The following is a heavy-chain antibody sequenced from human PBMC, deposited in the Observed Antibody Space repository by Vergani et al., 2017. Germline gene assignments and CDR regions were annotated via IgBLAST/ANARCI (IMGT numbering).Heavy chain of an antibody. Sequence: QVQLVESGGGVVQPGRSLRLSCAASGFTFSSYAMHWVRQAPGKGLEWVAVISYDGSNKYYADSVKGRFTISRDNSKNTLYLQMSSLRAEDTAVYYCARVRGSGSLYWYFDLWGRGTLVTVSS. D-gene: IGHD3-10*01. V-gene: IGHV3-30-3*01. J-gene: IGHJ2*01. CDR3: ARVRGSGSLYWYFDL. CDR2: ISYDGSNK. CDR1: GFTFSSYA.